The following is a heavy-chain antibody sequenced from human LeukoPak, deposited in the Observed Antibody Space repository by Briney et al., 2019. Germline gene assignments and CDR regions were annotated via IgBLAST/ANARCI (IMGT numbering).Heavy chain of an antibody. J-gene: IGHJ4*02. D-gene: IGHD6-19*01. CDR3: ARGVRSSGWYK. V-gene: IGHV4-34*01. CDR1: GGSFSGYY. Sequence: SETLSLTCAVYGGSFSGYYWSWIRQPPGKGLEWIGEINHSGSTNYNPSLKSRVTISVDTSKNQFSLKLSSVTAADTTVYYCARGVRSSGWYKWDQGTLVTVSS. CDR2: INHSGST.